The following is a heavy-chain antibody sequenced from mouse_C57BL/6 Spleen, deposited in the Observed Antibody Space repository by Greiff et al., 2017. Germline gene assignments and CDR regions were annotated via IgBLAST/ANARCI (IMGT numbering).Heavy chain of an antibody. CDR1: GYSFTGYY. D-gene: IGHD3-3*01. CDR3: ARGTSRFAY. Sequence: VQLKESGPELVKPGASVKISCKASGYSFTGYYMNWVKQSPEKSLEWIGEINPSTGGTTYNQKFKAKATLTVDKSSSTAYMQLKSLTSEDSAVYYCARGTSRFAYWGQGTLVTVSA. V-gene: IGHV1-42*01. CDR2: INPSTGGT. J-gene: IGHJ3*01.